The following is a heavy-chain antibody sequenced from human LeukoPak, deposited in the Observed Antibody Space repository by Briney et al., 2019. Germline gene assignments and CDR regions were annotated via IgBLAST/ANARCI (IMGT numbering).Heavy chain of an antibody. CDR1: GFTFSSYG. Sequence: GGSLRLPCAASGFTFSSYGMHWVRQAPGKGLEWVAFIRYDGSYKYYADSVKGRFTISRDNSKNTLYLQMSSLRTEDTAVYYCAKAESYYDSSGYYYGEYFQHWGQGTLVTVSS. D-gene: IGHD3-22*01. CDR3: AKAESYYDSSGYYYGEYFQH. CDR2: IRYDGSYK. V-gene: IGHV3-30*02. J-gene: IGHJ1*01.